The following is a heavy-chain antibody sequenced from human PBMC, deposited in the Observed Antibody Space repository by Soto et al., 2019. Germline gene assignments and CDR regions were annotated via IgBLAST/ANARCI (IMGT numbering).Heavy chain of an antibody. J-gene: IGHJ4*02. CDR1: GFTFDDYA. D-gene: IGHD5-18*01. CDR2: ISWNSGDI. CDR3: AKHGLFRGYSYGDFFDY. V-gene: IGHV3-9*01. Sequence: EVQLVESGGGLVQPGRSPRLSCSASGFTFDDYAMHWVRQAPGKGLEWVSGISWNSGDIGYADSVKGRFTISRDNAKKSLYLQMNSLRAEDTALYYCAKHGLFRGYSYGDFFDYWGQGTLVTVSS.